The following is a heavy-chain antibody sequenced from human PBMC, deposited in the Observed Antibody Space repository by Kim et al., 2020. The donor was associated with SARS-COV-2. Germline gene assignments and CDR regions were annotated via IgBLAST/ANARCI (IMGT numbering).Heavy chain of an antibody. Sequence: SVKVSCKASGGTFSSYAISWVRQAPGQGLEWMGGIIPIFGTANYAQKFQGRVTITADESTSTAYMELSSLRSEDTAVYYCARYDFWSGYYGTRLGNWFDPWGQGTLVTVSS. CDR3: ARYDFWSGYYGTRLGNWFDP. CDR2: IIPIFGTA. V-gene: IGHV1-69*13. J-gene: IGHJ5*02. CDR1: GGTFSSYA. D-gene: IGHD3-3*01.